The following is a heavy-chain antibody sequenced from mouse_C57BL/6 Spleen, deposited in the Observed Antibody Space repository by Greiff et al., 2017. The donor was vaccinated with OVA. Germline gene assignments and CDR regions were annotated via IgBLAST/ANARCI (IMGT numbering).Heavy chain of an antibody. Sequence: QVQLQQPGAELVMPGASVKLSCKASGYTFTSYWMHWVKQRPGQGLEWIGEIDPSDSYTNYNQKFKGKSTLTVDKSSSTAYMQLSSLTSEDSAVYYFAVMVTTGYFDYWGQGTTLTVSS. CDR3: AVMVTTGYFDY. CDR2: IDPSDSYT. V-gene: IGHV1-69*01. J-gene: IGHJ2*01. D-gene: IGHD2-2*01. CDR1: GYTFTSYW.